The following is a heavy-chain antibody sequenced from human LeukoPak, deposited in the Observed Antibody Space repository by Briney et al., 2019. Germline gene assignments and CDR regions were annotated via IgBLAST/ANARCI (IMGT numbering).Heavy chain of an antibody. Sequence: PGGSLRLSCAASGFIFSTYGMHWVRQAPGKGLQWVAFTWYDGSNKYYADSVKGRFTISRDNAKNSLYLQMNSLRAEDTAVYYCAREEIWFGVGGNAFDIWGQGTMVTVSS. CDR3: AREEIWFGVGGNAFDI. J-gene: IGHJ3*02. D-gene: IGHD3-10*01. CDR1: GFIFSTYG. V-gene: IGHV3-33*01. CDR2: TWYDGSNK.